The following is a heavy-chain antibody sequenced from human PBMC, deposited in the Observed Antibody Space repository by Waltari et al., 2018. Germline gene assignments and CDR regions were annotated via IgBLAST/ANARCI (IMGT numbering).Heavy chain of an antibody. D-gene: IGHD6-13*01. V-gene: IGHV1-69*14. CDR1: GGTFSSYA. CDR3: ARGRAAALFPSYYYMDV. J-gene: IGHJ6*03. Sequence: QVQLVQSGAEVKKPGSSVKVSCKASGGTFSSYAISWVRQAPGQGLEWMGGIIPIFGTANYAQKFQGRVTITADKSTSTVYMELSSLRSEDTAVYYCARGRAAALFPSYYYMDVWGKGTTVTVSS. CDR2: IIPIFGTA.